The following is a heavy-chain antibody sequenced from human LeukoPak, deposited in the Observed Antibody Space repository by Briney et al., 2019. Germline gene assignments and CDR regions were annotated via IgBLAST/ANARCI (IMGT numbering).Heavy chain of an antibody. Sequence: SETLSLTCTVSGGSVSSYYWSWIRQPAGKGLEWIGRIYTSGSTNYNPSLKSRVTMLVDTSKNQFSLKLSSVTAADTAVYYCARASPPITMVRGVGWFDPWGQGTLVTVSS. CDR2: IYTSGST. J-gene: IGHJ5*02. D-gene: IGHD3-10*01. V-gene: IGHV4-4*07. CDR3: ARASPPITMVRGVGWFDP. CDR1: GGSVSSYY.